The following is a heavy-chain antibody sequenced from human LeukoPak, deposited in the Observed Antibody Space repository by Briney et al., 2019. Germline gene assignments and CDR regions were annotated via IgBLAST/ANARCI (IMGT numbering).Heavy chain of an antibody. J-gene: IGHJ4*02. CDR3: ARQHYSSGWYRGTDY. CDR2: IYYSGST. D-gene: IGHD6-19*01. V-gene: IGHV4-61*08. Sequence: SETLSLTCTVSGGSISSGGYYWSWIRQHPGKGLEWIGYIYYSGSTNYNPSLKSRVTISVDTSKNQFSLKLSSVTAADTAVYYCARQHYSSGWYRGTDYWGQGTLVTVSS. CDR1: GGSISSGGYY.